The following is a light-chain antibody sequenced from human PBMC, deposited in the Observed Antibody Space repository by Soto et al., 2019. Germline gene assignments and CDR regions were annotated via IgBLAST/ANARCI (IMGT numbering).Light chain of an antibody. J-gene: IGKJ5*01. V-gene: IGKV3-11*01. CDR2: DAS. Sequence: EIVLTQSPGTLSLSPGERATLSCRASQSFSSSYLAWYQQKPGQAPRLLIYDASNRATGIPARFSGSGSGTDFTVTISSLEPEDFAVYYCQQRSSWPITFGPGTRLEIK. CDR3: QQRSSWPIT. CDR1: QSFSSSY.